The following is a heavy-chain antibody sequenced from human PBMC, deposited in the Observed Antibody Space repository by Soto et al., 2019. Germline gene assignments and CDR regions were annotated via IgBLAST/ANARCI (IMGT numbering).Heavy chain of an antibody. J-gene: IGHJ6*02. CDR2: ISSYNGNT. D-gene: IGHD3-10*01. Sequence: QVQLVQSGAEVKKPGASVKVSCKASGYTFITYGISWVRQAPGQGLEWRGGISSYNGNTNYAQKLHGSVTMTTDTSRTTAYMELRSLRSDVTAVYYCARDRPTSSIRARDYFYAMDVWGQGTTVTVSS. CDR3: ARDRPTSSIRARDYFYAMDV. V-gene: IGHV1-18*01. CDR1: GYTFITYG.